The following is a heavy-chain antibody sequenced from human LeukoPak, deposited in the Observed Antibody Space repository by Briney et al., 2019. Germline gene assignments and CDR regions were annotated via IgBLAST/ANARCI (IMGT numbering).Heavy chain of an antibody. J-gene: IGHJ4*02. CDR1: GGTFSRYA. CDR3: ARESPYYDSSGYYSGHFDY. CDR2: SIPIIGTA. D-gene: IGHD3-22*01. V-gene: IGHV1-69*13. Sequence: SVKVSCKASGGTFSRYAISWVRQAPGQGLEWMGGSIPIIGTANYAQKFQGRVTITADESTSTAYMELSSLRSEGTAVYYCARESPYYDSSGYYSGHFDYWGQGTLVSVSS.